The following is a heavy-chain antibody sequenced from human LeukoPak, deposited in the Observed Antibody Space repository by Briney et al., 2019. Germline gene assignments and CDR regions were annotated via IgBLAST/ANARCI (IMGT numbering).Heavy chain of an antibody. J-gene: IGHJ4*02. D-gene: IGHD6-19*01. V-gene: IGHV4-34*01. CDR1: GGSFSGYY. CDR3: ARGVSRQWLATIDY. CDR2: INHSGST. Sequence: PSETLSLTCAVYGGSFSGYYWSWIRQPPGKGLEWIGEINHSGSTNYNPSLKSRVTISVDTSKNQFSLKLSSVTAADTAVYYCARGVSRQWLATIDYWGQGTPVTVSS.